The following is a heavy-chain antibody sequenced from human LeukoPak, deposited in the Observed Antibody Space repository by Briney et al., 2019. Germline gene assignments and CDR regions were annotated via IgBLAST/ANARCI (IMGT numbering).Heavy chain of an antibody. CDR2: ISYDGSNK. CDR1: GFTFSSYA. J-gene: IGHJ4*02. D-gene: IGHD6-13*01. V-gene: IGHV3-30-3*01. CDR3: ARSPYSSWYGYSSY. Sequence: PGGSLRLSCAASGFTFSSYAMHWVRQAPGKGLEWVAVISYDGSNKYYADSVKGRFTISRDNSKNTLYLQMNSLRAEDTAVYYCARSPYSSWYGYSSYWGQGTLVTVSS.